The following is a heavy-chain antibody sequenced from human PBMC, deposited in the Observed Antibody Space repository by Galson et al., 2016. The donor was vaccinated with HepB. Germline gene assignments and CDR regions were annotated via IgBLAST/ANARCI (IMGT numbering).Heavy chain of an antibody. Sequence: SLRLSCAASGSTSNNYALHWVRQAPGKGLEWVAAISYDGSNKYYADAVKGRFSISRDNSMNTLFLQMNSLRAEDTAVYYCHLFAVAGFDAFDIWGQGTMVSVSS. D-gene: IGHD6-19*01. CDR1: GSTSNNYA. CDR2: ISYDGSNK. CDR3: HLFAVAGFDAFDI. V-gene: IGHV3-30-3*01. J-gene: IGHJ3*02.